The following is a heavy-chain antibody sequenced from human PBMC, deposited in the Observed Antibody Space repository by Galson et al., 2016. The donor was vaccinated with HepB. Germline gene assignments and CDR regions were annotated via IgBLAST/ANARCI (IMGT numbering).Heavy chain of an antibody. V-gene: IGHV1-18*01. Sequence: SVKVFCKASGYTFTTYVITWVRQAPGQGLEWMGWISPYNGNTKYAQKFQGRVTMTTDTSTTTAYMELRSLRSDDTAVYYCARKNGEAAQTHYYHYYGMDVWGRGTTVSVSS. CDR2: ISPYNGNT. CDR3: ARKNGEAAQTHYYHYYGMDV. CDR1: GYTFTTYV. D-gene: IGHD6-6*01. J-gene: IGHJ6*02.